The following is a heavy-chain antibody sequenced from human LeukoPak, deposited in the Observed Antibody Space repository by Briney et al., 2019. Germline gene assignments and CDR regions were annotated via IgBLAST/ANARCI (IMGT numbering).Heavy chain of an antibody. CDR2: ISGSGTNT. J-gene: IGHJ4*02. Sequence: GGSLRLSCAASGFTFSSYAMNWVRQAPGKGLEWVSGISGSGTNTYYADSVKGRFTISQDNSKNTLYLHMNSLRAEDTAVYYCARSAAAGRIVATFAYWGQGTLVTVSS. D-gene: IGHD5-12*01. V-gene: IGHV3-23*01. CDR3: ARSAAAGRIVATFAY. CDR1: GFTFSSYA.